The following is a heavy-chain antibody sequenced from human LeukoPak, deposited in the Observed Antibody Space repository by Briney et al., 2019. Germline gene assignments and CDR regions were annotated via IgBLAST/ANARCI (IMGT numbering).Heavy chain of an antibody. J-gene: IGHJ3*02. CDR2: ISNYNGDT. Sequence: GASVKVSCKASAYTFTSYGITWVRQAPGQGLEWMGWISNYNGDTSYVQNLQGRVTMTTDTSTSTAYMELRSLRSDDTAVYYCVRSSGNIFPDAYEIWGQGTMVTVSS. CDR3: VRSSGNIFPDAYEI. V-gene: IGHV1-18*01. D-gene: IGHD1-26*01. CDR1: AYTFTSYG.